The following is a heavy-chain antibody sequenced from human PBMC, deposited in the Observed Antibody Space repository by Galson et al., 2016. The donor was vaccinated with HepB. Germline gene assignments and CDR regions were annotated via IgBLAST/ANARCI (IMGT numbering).Heavy chain of an antibody. CDR3: AGGYCSSMHCFSGRRAASLDC. J-gene: IGHJ4*02. D-gene: IGHD2-2*03. CDR1: GFTFNSYN. CDR2: ITSSGNYI. Sequence: SLRLSCAASGFTFNSYNMNWVRQAPGKGLEWVSSITSSGNYIYYADSVRGRFTISRDNAKNSLHLQMNSLRAADTAVYYCAGGYCSSMHCFSGRRAASLDCWGQGTLATVSS. V-gene: IGHV3-21*01.